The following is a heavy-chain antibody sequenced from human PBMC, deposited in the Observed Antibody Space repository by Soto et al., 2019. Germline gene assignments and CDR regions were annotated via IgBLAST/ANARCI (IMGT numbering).Heavy chain of an antibody. CDR3: ARGTYSYGSGFDP. CDR2: MNLNSRNT. V-gene: IGHV1-8*01. Sequence: ASVKVSCKASGYTFTSYDINCVRQATGQVLEWMGWMNLNSRNTGYAQKFQGRVTMTRNTSRSTAYMELSSLRSEDTAVYYCARGTYSYGSGFDPWGQGTLVTVS. CDR1: GYTFTSYD. D-gene: IGHD5-18*01. J-gene: IGHJ5*02.